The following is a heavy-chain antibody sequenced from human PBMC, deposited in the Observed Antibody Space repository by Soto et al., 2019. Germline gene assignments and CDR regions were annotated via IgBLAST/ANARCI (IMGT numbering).Heavy chain of an antibody. CDR2: TYYRSKWYK. CDR3: ARDLGQALDF. CDR1: VDSMSSNSAA. V-gene: IGHV6-1*01. J-gene: IGHJ4*02. Sequence: PTPALSITCDISVDSMSSNSAASNYNKQTPSRGLEWLGRTYYRSKWYKDYPVSVRSRVAIDPDTSKNQFSLQLNSVTPDDTAVYYCARDLGQALDFWGQGALVTVSS.